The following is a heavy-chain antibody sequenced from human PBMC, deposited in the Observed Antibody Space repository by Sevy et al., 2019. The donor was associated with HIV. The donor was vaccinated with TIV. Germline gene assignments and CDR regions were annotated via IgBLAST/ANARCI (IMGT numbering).Heavy chain of an antibody. J-gene: IGHJ6*02. CDR1: GDSISNNY. CDR3: ARVEPPLYYGMDV. CDR2: IYYRRST. D-gene: IGHD1-1*01. Sequence: SETLSLTCTVSGDSISNNYWSWIRQPPGKGLEWIGYIYYRRSTNYSPSLKSRVTISKDTSKNQFFLKLTSVTAADTAVYYCARVEPPLYYGMDVWGQGTTVTVSS. V-gene: IGHV4-59*01.